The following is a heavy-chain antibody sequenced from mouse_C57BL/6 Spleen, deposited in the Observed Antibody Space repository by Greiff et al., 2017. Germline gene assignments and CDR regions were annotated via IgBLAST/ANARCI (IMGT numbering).Heavy chain of an antibody. Sequence: VQLQQSGAELVKPGASVKLSCPASGFNIKDYYMHWVKQRTEQGLEWIGRIDPEDGETKYAPKFQGKATITAATSSNTAYLQFSSLTSEDTAVYYCASAPGGPPFAYWGQGTLVTVSA. CDR2: IDPEDGET. V-gene: IGHV14-2*01. CDR1: GFNIKDYY. J-gene: IGHJ3*01. CDR3: ASAPGGPPFAY.